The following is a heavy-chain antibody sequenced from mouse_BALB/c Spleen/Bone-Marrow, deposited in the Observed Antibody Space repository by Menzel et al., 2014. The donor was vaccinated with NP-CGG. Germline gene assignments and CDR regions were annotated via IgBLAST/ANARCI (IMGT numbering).Heavy chain of an antibody. CDR1: GFTFSSFG. CDR2: ISSGSSAI. V-gene: IGHV5-17*02. CDR3: ARYGNYFYAMDY. D-gene: IGHD2-1*01. Sequence: EVKLVESGGGLVQPGGSRKLSCAASGFTFSSFGMHWVRQAPEKGLEWVAYISSGSSAIYYADTVKGRFTISRDDPKNTLFLQMTSLRSEDTAMYYCARYGNYFYAMDYWGQGTPVTVPS. J-gene: IGHJ4*01.